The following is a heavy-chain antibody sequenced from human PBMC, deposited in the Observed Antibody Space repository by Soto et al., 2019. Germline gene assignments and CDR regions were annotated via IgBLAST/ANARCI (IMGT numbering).Heavy chain of an antibody. D-gene: IGHD6-19*01. CDR3: ARSVAVPGAHIDY. V-gene: IGHV4-59*01. CDR1: GGSISGSY. J-gene: IGHJ4*02. Sequence: QVQLQESGPGLVKPSETLSLTCSVSGGSISGSYWSWIRQSPGKGLEWLGYVYYTGSTNYSPSLRSRVSISVDTSKNEFCLRLSSVTAADTAVYFCARSVAVPGAHIDYWGQGTQVTVSS. CDR2: VYYTGST.